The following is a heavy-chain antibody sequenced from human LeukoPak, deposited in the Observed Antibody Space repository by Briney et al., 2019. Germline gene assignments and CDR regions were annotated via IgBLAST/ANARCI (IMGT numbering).Heavy chain of an antibody. V-gene: IGHV3-30*02. J-gene: IGHJ4*02. CDR3: AKGLYGGNSDY. CDR1: GFTFSSYG. CDR2: IRYDGSNK. Sequence: PGGSLRLSCAASGFTFSSYGMHWVRQAPGKGLEWVAFIRYDGSNKYYADSAKGRFTISRDNSKNTLYLQMNSLRAEDTAVYYCAKGLYGGNSDYWGQGTLVTVSS. D-gene: IGHD4-23*01.